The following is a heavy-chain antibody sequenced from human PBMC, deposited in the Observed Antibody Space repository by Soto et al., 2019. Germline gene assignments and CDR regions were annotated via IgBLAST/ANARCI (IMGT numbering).Heavy chain of an antibody. CDR3: ARELTGIAAAGYGYGMDV. D-gene: IGHD6-13*01. Sequence: GGSLRLSCAASGFTFSSYSMNWVRQAPGKGLEWVSYISSSSSTIYYADSVKGRFTISRDNAKNSLYLQMNSLRAEDTAVYYCARELTGIAAAGYGYGMDVWGQGTTVTVSS. V-gene: IGHV3-48*01. CDR1: GFTFSSYS. J-gene: IGHJ6*02. CDR2: ISSSSSTI.